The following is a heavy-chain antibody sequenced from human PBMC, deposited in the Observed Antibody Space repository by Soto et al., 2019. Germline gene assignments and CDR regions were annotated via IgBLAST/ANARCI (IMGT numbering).Heavy chain of an antibody. Sequence: NPSETLSLTCAVYGGSFSGYYWSWIRQPPGKGLEWIGEINHSGSTNYNPSLKSRVTISVDTSKNQFSLKLSSVTAADTAVYYCARVDYSSSSHYYYYYMDVWGKGTTVTVSS. J-gene: IGHJ6*03. CDR3: ARVDYSSSSHYYYYYMDV. CDR1: GGSFSGYY. D-gene: IGHD6-6*01. V-gene: IGHV4-34*01. CDR2: INHSGST.